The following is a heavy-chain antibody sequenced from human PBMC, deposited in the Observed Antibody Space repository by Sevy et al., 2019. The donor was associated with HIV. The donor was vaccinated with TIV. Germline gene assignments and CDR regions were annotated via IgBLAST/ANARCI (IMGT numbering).Heavy chain of an antibody. CDR2: IGAYNGNK. D-gene: IGHD5-12*01. CDR3: ARGRSVVPTKEDWFDP. CDR1: GYTFNSYG. Sequence: ASVKVSCKASGYTFNSYGISWVRQAPGQGLEWMGWIGAYNGNKKSAQKFQDRVTMTTDTSTSTAYMELRSLTKDDTAVYICARGRSVVPTKEDWFDPWGQGTLVTVSS. V-gene: IGHV1-18*01. J-gene: IGHJ5*02.